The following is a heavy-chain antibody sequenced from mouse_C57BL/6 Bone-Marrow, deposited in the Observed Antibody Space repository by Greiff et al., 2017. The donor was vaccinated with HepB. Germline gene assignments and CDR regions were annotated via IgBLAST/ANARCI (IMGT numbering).Heavy chain of an antibody. V-gene: IGHV5-17*01. D-gene: IGHD2-10*01. Sequence: DVQLVESGGGLVKPGGSLKLSCAASGFTFSDYGMHWVRQAPEKGLEWVAYISSGSSTIYYADTVKGRFTISRDNAKNTLFLQMTSLRSEDTAMYYCARRSYYGKSHWYFDVWGTGTTVTVSS. J-gene: IGHJ1*03. CDR1: GFTFSDYG. CDR2: ISSGSSTI. CDR3: ARRSYYGKSHWYFDV.